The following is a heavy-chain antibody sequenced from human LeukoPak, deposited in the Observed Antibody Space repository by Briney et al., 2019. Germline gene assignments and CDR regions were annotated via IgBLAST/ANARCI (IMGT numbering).Heavy chain of an antibody. D-gene: IGHD6-19*01. CDR2: ISAYNGNT. V-gene: IGHV1-18*01. CDR1: GYTFTSYG. CDR3: ARDEDQWLASWFDP. J-gene: IGHJ5*02. Sequence: ASVKVSCKASGYTFTSYGISWVRQAPGQGLEWMGWISAYNGNTNYARKLQGRVTMTTDTSTSTAYMELRSLRSDDTAVYYCARDEDQWLASWFDPWGQGTLVTVSS.